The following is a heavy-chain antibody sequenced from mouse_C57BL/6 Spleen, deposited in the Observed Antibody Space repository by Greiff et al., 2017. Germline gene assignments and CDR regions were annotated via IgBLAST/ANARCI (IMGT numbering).Heavy chain of an antibody. J-gene: IGHJ4*01. CDR2: IDPSDSET. CDR1: GYTFTSYW. CDR3: ARTPRYYGSRYYYAMDY. V-gene: IGHV1-52*01. Sequence: QVQLQQSGAELVRPGSSVKLSCKASGYTFTSYWMHWVKQRPIQGLEWIGNIDPSDSETHYNQKFKDKATLTVDKSSSTAYMQLSSLTSEDSAVYYCARTPRYYGSRYYYAMDYWGHGTSVTGSS. D-gene: IGHD1-1*01.